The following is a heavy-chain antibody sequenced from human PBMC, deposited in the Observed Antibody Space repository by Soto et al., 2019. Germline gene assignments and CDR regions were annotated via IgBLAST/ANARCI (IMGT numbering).Heavy chain of an antibody. V-gene: IGHV5-10-1*01. CDR1: GYSFTSYW. CDR2: IDPSDSYT. Sequence: PGESLKISCKGSGYSFTSYWISWVRQMPGKGLEWMGRIDPSDSYTNYSPSFQGHVTISADKSISTAYLRWSSLKASDTAMYYCARTSMQSRGYSYGHGGMDVWGQGTKVTVSS. J-gene: IGHJ6*02. CDR3: ARTSMQSRGYSYGHGGMDV. D-gene: IGHD5-18*01.